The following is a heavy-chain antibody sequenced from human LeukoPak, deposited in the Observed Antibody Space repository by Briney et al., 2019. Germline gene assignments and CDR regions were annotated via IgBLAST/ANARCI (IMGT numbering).Heavy chain of an antibody. J-gene: IGHJ4*02. CDR2: INPNSGGT. CDR3: ARVRTMVRGVMGNLDY. D-gene: IGHD3-10*01. V-gene: IGHV1-2*06. Sequence: ASVKVSCKASGYTLTGYYMHWVRQAPGQGLEWMGRINPNSGGTNYAQKFQGRVTMTRDTSISTAYMELSRLRSDDTAVYYCARVRTMVRGVMGNLDYWGQGTLVTVSS. CDR1: GYTLTGYY.